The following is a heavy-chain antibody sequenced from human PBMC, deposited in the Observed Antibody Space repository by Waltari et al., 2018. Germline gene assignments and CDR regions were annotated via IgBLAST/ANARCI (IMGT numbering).Heavy chain of an antibody. Sequence: EVQLLESGGGLVQPGGSLRLSCAASGFTFGSYAMSWVRQAPGKGVGWVSGISWRGGRTYYANSVRGRFIISRDNSKNTLYLQMNSLRAEDTAVYYCAKTSRLVWDDLDVWGQGTMVTVSS. J-gene: IGHJ6*02. CDR1: GFTFGSYA. V-gene: IGHV3-23*01. CDR2: ISWRGGRT. CDR3: AKTSRLVWDDLDV. D-gene: IGHD6-6*01.